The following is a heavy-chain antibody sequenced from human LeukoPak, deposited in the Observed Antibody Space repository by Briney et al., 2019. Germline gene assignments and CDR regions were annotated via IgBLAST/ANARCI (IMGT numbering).Heavy chain of an antibody. CDR3: AKARTTMIVPEGYFDY. D-gene: IGHD3-22*01. V-gene: IGHV3-23*01. CDR2: ISGSSGST. J-gene: IGHJ4*02. CDR1: GFTFGNYA. Sequence: SGGSLRLSCAASGFTFGNYAMSWVRQAPGKGLEWVSAISGSSGSTYFADSVKGRFTISRDNSKNTLYLQMNSLRAEDTAVYYCAKARTTMIVPEGYFDYWGQGTLVTVSS.